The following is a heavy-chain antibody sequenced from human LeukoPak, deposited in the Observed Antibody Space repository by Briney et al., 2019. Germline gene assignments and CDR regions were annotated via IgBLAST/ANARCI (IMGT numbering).Heavy chain of an antibody. Sequence: GGSLRLSCAASGFTFSDYYMSWIRQAPGKGLEWVSYISSSGSTIYYADSVKVRFTISRDNAKNSLYLQMNSLRAEDTAVYYCARDQSYVVDGMDVWGQGTTVTVSS. CDR1: GFTFSDYY. J-gene: IGHJ6*02. D-gene: IGHD3-10*02. CDR2: ISSSGSTI. CDR3: ARDQSYVVDGMDV. V-gene: IGHV3-11*01.